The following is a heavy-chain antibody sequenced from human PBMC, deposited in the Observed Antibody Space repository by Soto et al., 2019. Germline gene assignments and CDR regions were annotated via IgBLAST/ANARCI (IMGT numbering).Heavy chain of an antibody. CDR1: GYTFTSYD. CDR2: MNPNSGNT. J-gene: IGHJ6*02. V-gene: IGHV1-8*01. CDR3: ARSLLSAPFSTSSYYYGMDV. Sequence: ASVKVSCKASGYTFTSYDINWVRQATGQGLEWMGWMNPNSGNTGYAQKFQGRVTMTRNTSISTAYMELSSLRSEDMAVYYCARSLLSAPFSTSSYYYGMDVWGQGTTVTVSS. D-gene: IGHD6-6*01.